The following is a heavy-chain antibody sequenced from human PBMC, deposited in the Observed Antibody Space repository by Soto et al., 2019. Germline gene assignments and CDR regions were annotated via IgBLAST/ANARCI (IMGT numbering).Heavy chain of an antibody. CDR1: GGSISSSSYY. CDR2: IYYSGST. Sequence: SETLSLTCTVPGGSISSSSYYWGWIRQPPGKGLEWIGSIYYSGSTYYNPSLKSRVTISVDTSKNQFSLKLSSVTAADTAVYYCARRVEWLLYRYEYYFDYWGQGTLVTVSS. CDR3: ARRVEWLLYRYEYYFDY. J-gene: IGHJ4*02. D-gene: IGHD3-3*01. V-gene: IGHV4-39*01.